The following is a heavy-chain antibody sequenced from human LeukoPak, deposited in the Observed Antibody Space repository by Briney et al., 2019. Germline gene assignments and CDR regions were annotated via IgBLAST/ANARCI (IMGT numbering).Heavy chain of an antibody. J-gene: IGHJ4*02. Sequence: ASVKVSCKASGYTFTSYGISWVRQAPGQGLERMGWISAYNGNTNYAQKLQGRVTMTTDTSTSTAYMELRSLRSDDTAVYYCARVRMAVAGTDYFDYWGQGTLVTVSS. V-gene: IGHV1-18*01. CDR3: ARVRMAVAGTDYFDY. CDR2: ISAYNGNT. CDR1: GYTFTSYG. D-gene: IGHD6-19*01.